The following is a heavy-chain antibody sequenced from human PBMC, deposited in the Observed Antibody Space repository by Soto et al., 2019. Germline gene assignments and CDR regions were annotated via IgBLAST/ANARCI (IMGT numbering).Heavy chain of an antibody. J-gene: IGHJ6*02. CDR3: ARVKAAGSGYYYYYYGMDV. D-gene: IGHD3-9*01. CDR1: GFTFNGYA. CDR2: ISYDGSNE. V-gene: IGHV3-30-3*01. Sequence: QPGGSLRLSCAASGFTFNGYAMHWVRQAPGKGLEWVAVISYDGSNEYYADSVKGRLTISRDNSKNTLYLQMNSLRAEDTAVYYCARVKAAGSGYYYYYYGMDVWGQGTTVTVSS.